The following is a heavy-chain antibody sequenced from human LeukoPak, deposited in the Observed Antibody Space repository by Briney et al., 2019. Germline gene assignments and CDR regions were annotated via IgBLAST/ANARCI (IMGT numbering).Heavy chain of an antibody. D-gene: IGHD5-18*01. CDR3: ARRGYSYGLYFDY. CDR1: GGSISSCY. Sequence: SETLSLTCTVSGGSISSCYWSWIGQPPGKGLEWIGSIYYSRSPNYNPSLTSRVTISLDTSKNQFSLTLSSVTAADTAVYYCARRGYSYGLYFDYWGQGTLVTVSS. V-gene: IGHV4-59*08. J-gene: IGHJ4*02. CDR2: IYYSRSP.